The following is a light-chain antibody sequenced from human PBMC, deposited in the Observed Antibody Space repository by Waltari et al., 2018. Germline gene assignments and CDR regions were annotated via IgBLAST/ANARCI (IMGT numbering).Light chain of an antibody. Sequence: QSALTQPASVSGSPGQSITVSCTGTSSDVGSYNLVSWYQQHPGKAPKLMCYAGSKRSSGVLNRCSGSKSGNTASLTIAWLQAEDEADYYCCSYAGSSTLLFGGGTKVTVL. CDR3: CSYAGSSTLL. CDR1: SSDVGSYNL. V-gene: IGLV2-23*01. J-gene: IGLJ2*01. CDR2: AGS.